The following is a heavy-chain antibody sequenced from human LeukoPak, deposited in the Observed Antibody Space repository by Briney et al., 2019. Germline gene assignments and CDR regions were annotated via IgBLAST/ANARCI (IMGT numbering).Heavy chain of an antibody. Sequence: ASVKVSCKASGYTFTSYYMHWVRQAPGQGLEWMGWINPNSGGTNYAQKFQGRVTMTRDTSISTAYMELSRLRSDDTAVYYCARDRKVGAIPFDYWGQGTLVTVSS. V-gene: IGHV1-2*02. CDR1: GYTFTSYY. CDR2: INPNSGGT. J-gene: IGHJ4*02. CDR3: ARDRKVGAIPFDY. D-gene: IGHD1-26*01.